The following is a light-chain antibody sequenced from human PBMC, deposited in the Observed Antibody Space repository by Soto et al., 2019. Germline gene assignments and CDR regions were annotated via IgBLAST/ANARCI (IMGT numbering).Light chain of an antibody. Sequence: EIVLTQSPGTLSLSPGERATLSCRASQSVSRSSLAWYQQKPGQAPRLLIYGVSSRATGIPDRFSGSASGTDFTLTISRLEPEDFAVYYCQHYGSSYTFGQGTNLEIK. CDR3: QHYGSSYT. V-gene: IGKV3-20*01. J-gene: IGKJ2*01. CDR1: QSVSRSS. CDR2: GVS.